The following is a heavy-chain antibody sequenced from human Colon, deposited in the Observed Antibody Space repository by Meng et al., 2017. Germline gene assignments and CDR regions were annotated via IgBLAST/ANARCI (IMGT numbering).Heavy chain of an antibody. V-gene: IGHV3-23*04. Sequence: VQLGESGGGLVQPGGSLRLSCAASGLIFSSYAMTWVRQAPGKGLEWVSTISGRGDDPFYADSVKGQFTISRDNSKNTVYLQMNSLRADDTALYYCAKGGHFSFFDVWGRGTLVTVSS. D-gene: IGHD3-16*02. CDR2: ISGRGDDP. J-gene: IGHJ2*01. CDR1: GLIFSSYA. CDR3: AKGGHFSFFDV.